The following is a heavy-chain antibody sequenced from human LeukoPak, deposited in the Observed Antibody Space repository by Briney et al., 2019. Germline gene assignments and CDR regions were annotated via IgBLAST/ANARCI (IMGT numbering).Heavy chain of an antibody. Sequence: PSETLSLTCTVSGGSNSSSTYYWGWIRQPPGKGLEWIGSIYYSGSSYYNPSLKSRVTISVDTSKNQFSLKLSSVTAADTPVYYCALYCSSTSCYDAFDIWGQGTMVTVSS. V-gene: IGHV4-39*07. CDR1: GGSNSSSTYY. J-gene: IGHJ3*02. CDR3: ALYCSSTSCYDAFDI. D-gene: IGHD2-2*01. CDR2: IYYSGSS.